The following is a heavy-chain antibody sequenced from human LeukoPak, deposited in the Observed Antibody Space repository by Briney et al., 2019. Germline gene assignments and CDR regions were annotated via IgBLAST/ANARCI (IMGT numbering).Heavy chain of an antibody. CDR1: GFTFSDYY. D-gene: IGHD2-8*01. CDR3: ALAPNSNWFDF. V-gene: IGHV4-59*03. J-gene: IGHJ5*01. CDR2: IHYSGSS. Sequence: GSLRLSCAASGFTFSDYYMSWIRQSPGKGLEWIGNIHYSGSSVYNPSLKSRGTISIDTSRRQFFLNLNSVTAADTAVYFCALAPNSNWFDFWGPGTLVTVSS.